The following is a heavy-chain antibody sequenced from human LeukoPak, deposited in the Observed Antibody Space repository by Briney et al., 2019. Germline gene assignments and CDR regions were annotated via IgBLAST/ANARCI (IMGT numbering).Heavy chain of an antibody. CDR3: TRYNNDHFDY. J-gene: IGHJ4*02. CDR2: IAYDGSRA. V-gene: IGHV3-33*01. CDR1: GFTFGGYG. Sequence: GGSLRLSCAGSGFTFGGYGMHWFRQTPGKGLEWVAVIAYDGSRAFYADSVKGRFTISRDNSKNTMSVQMDDLRAEDTAVYYCTRYNNDHFDYRGQRTLVTVSS. D-gene: IGHD1-14*01.